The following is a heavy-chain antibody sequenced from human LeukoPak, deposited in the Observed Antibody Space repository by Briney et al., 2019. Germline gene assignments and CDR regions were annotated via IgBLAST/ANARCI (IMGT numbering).Heavy chain of an antibody. CDR1: GGSISSSSYY. D-gene: IGHD1-26*01. CDR3: ARRWDYYMDV. Sequence: SETLSLTCTVSGGSISSSSYYWGWIRQPPGKGLEWIGSMYESGSTNYNPSLKSRVTMSVDTSKNQFSLKLRSVTAADTAVYYCARRWDYYMDVWGKGTTVTVSS. CDR2: MYESGST. J-gene: IGHJ6*03. V-gene: IGHV4-39*07.